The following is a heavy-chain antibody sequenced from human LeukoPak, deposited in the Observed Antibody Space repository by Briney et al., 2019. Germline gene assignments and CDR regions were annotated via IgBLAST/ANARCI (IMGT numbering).Heavy chain of an antibody. CDR2: IGTSSSYI. J-gene: IGHJ4*02. V-gene: IGHV3-21*01. CDR3: ARGGVWQAFWSGNSDY. D-gene: IGHD3-3*01. CDR1: GFIFSTYS. Sequence: PGGSLRLSCAASGFIFSTYSMNWVREAPGKGLEWVSSIGTSSSYIYYGDSVKGRFTISRDNAKNSLYLQMNSLRAEDTAVYYCARGGVWQAFWSGNSDYWGQGTLVTFSS.